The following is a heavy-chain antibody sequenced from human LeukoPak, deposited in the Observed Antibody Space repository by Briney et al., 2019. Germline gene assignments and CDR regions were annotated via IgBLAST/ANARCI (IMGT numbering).Heavy chain of an antibody. CDR2: MNPNSGNT. J-gene: IGHJ4*02. CDR1: GGTFSSYA. Sequence: ASVKVSCKASGGTFSSYAISWVRQATGQGLEWMGWMNPNSGNTGYAQKFQGRVTMTRNTSISTAYMELSSLRSEDTAVYYCARSDCSSTSCYTPGGDWGQGTLVTVSS. V-gene: IGHV1-8*02. CDR3: ARSDCSSTSCYTPGGD. D-gene: IGHD2-2*02.